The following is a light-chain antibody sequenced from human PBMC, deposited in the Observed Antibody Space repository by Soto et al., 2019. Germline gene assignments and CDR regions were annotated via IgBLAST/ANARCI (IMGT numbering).Light chain of an antibody. Sequence: EIVLTQSPATLSLSPGERATLSCRASQSVSTYFAWYQQKPGQAPRLLIYDASNRATGIPARFSGSGSGTDFTLTISSLEPDDFALYYCQQRSHWPLLTFAGGPKVQIK. CDR1: QSVSTY. V-gene: IGKV3-11*01. J-gene: IGKJ4*01. CDR2: DAS. CDR3: QQRSHWPLLT.